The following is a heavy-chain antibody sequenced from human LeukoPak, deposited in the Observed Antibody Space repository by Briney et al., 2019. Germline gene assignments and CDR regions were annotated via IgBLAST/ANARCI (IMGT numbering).Heavy chain of an antibody. Sequence: GGSLRLSCAASGLTFSTYWMNWVRQAPGKGLEWVANINPDGGERRHVDSVQGRFTISRDNAKNSLYLQMNGLRAEDTAVYYCAKEHYDFWSGPTYYFDYWGQGTLVTVSS. D-gene: IGHD3-3*01. J-gene: IGHJ4*02. CDR2: INPDGGER. CDR1: GLTFSTYW. CDR3: AKEHYDFWSGPTYYFDY. V-gene: IGHV3-7*01.